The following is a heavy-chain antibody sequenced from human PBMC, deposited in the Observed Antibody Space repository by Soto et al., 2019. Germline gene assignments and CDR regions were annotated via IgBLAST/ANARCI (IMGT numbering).Heavy chain of an antibody. CDR3: ARHIAAAGAVWFDP. J-gene: IGHJ5*02. CDR1: GGSISSSSYY. D-gene: IGHD6-13*01. CDR2: IYYSGST. V-gene: IGHV4-39*01. Sequence: SETLSLTCTVSGGSISSSSYYWGWIRQPPGKGLEWIGSIYYSGSTYYNPSLKSRVTISVDTSKNQFSLKLGSVTAADTAVYYCARHIAAAGAVWFDPWGQGTLVTVSS.